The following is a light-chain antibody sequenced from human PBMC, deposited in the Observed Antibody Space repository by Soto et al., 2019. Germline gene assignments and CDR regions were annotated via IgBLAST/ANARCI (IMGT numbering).Light chain of an antibody. V-gene: IGKV1-39*01. J-gene: IGKJ1*01. CDR3: QQSYGTPWT. Sequence: DIQLTQSPSSLSAFVGDRLSITCRASQSISSFLNWYVQKPGKAPNLLIFDATTLQSGVPSRFSGSGSGTHFTLTISSLQAEDFATYYCQQSYGTPWTFGQGTKVDIK. CDR1: QSISSF. CDR2: DAT.